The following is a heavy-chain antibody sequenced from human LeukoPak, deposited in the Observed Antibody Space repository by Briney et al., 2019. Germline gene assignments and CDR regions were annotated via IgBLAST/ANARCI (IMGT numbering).Heavy chain of an antibody. Sequence: NPSETLSLTCTVSGGSISSSSYYWGWIRQPPGKGLEWIGSIYHSGSTYYNPSLKSRVTISVDTSKNQFSLKLSSVTAADTAVYYCARGGGYGDYEGDAFDIWGQGTMVTVSS. J-gene: IGHJ3*02. CDR1: GGSISSSSYY. CDR2: IYHSGST. V-gene: IGHV4-39*07. CDR3: ARGGGYGDYEGDAFDI. D-gene: IGHD4-17*01.